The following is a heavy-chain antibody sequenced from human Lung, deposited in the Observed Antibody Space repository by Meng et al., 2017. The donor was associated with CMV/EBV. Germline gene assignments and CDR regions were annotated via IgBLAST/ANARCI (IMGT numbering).Heavy chain of an antibody. J-gene: IGHJ5*02. CDR1: GFPFSSYT. CDR2: ISYDGSSK. CDR3: ARDHLMYSSSSSLAA. D-gene: IGHD6-6*01. V-gene: IGHV3-30*04. Sequence: GESLKISCAASGFPFSSYTMHWVRQAPGKGLEWVAIISYDGSSKNYADSVKGRFTVSRDNPKNTLYLEMTNLRAEDTAIYYCARDHLMYSSSSSLAAWGQGALVTVSS.